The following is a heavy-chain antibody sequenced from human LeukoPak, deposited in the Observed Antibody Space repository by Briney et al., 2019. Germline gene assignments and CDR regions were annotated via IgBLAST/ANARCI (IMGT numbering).Heavy chain of an antibody. CDR3: ARAWGLGYCSGGSCYTDPYYFDY. Sequence: GGSLRLSCAASVFTVSSNYMSWVRQAPGKGLEWGSVIYSGGSTYYADSVKGRFTISRDNSKNTLYLPMNSLRAEDMAVYYCARAWGLGYCSGGSCYTDPYYFDYWGQGTLVTVS. CDR1: VFTVSSNY. D-gene: IGHD2-15*01. J-gene: IGHJ4*02. CDR2: IYSGGST. V-gene: IGHV3-53*01.